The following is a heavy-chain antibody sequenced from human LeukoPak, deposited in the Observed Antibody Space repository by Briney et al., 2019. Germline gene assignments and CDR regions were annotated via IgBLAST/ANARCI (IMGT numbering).Heavy chain of an antibody. J-gene: IGHJ2*01. Sequence: TPSETLSLTCAVYGGSFSDDYWSWIRQPPGSGLEWMGEINHSGSTNYNPSLKTRVYISVETSKNQFSLQLSSVTPADTAVYYCASCSDNCYLRYFDLWGRGTLVTVSS. D-gene: IGHD2-21*02. CDR1: GGSFSDDY. CDR3: ASCSDNCYLRYFDL. CDR2: INHSGST. V-gene: IGHV4-34*01.